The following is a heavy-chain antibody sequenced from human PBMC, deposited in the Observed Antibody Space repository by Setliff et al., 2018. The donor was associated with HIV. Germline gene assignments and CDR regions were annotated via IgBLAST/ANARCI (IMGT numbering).Heavy chain of an antibody. CDR2: INPRGGST. J-gene: IGHJ4*02. D-gene: IGHD3-10*01. CDR1: GCTISSSY. Sequence: ASVKVSCKASGCTISSSYMHWVRQAPGQGLEWMGIINPRGGSTRYAQKFQGRVTMTEDTSADTAYMGLSSLRSEDSAVYYCASAPHHVSGTLWYWGQGTAVTVSS. V-gene: IGHV1-46*01. CDR3: ASAPHHVSGTLWY.